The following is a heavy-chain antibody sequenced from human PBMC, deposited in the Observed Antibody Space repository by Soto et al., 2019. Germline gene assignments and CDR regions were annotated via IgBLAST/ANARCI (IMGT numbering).Heavy chain of an antibody. J-gene: IGHJ5*01. Sequence: GGSLRLSCAASGFTFSSYAMSWVRQAPGKGLEWVSAISGSGGSTYYADSVKGRFTISRDNSKSTLYLQMNSLRAEDTAVYYCAKGVIGRFLEWPLDSWGQGTLVTVSS. CDR1: GFTFSSYA. D-gene: IGHD3-3*01. CDR2: ISGSGGST. CDR3: AKGVIGRFLEWPLDS. V-gene: IGHV3-23*01.